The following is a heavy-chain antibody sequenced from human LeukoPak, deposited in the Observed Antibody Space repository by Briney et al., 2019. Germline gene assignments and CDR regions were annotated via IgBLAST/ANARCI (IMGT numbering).Heavy chain of an antibody. CDR1: GFTFSSYW. Sequence: PGGSLRLSCAASGFTFSSYWMSWVRQAPGKGLEWVANIKQDGSEKYYVDSVKGRFTISRDNAKNSLYLQMSSLSADDTAFYYCARGLPDSGWPFDYWGPGTLVIVSS. CDR3: ARGLPDSGWPFDY. D-gene: IGHD6-19*01. V-gene: IGHV3-7*01. J-gene: IGHJ4*02. CDR2: IKQDGSEK.